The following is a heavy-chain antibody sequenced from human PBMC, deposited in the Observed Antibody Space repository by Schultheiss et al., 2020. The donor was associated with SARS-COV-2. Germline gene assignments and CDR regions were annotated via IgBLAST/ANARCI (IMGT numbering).Heavy chain of an antibody. J-gene: IGHJ6*02. D-gene: IGHD1-14*01. V-gene: IGHV3-21*01. CDR1: GFTFSSYG. Sequence: GGSLRLSCAASGFTFSSYGMHWVRQAPGKGLEWVSFISGDGHSIYYAASVKGRFTISRDNAKNSLFLQMNSLRAEDTAVYYCARGATTHGMDVWGQGTTVTVSS. CDR3: ARGATTHGMDV. CDR2: ISGDGHSI.